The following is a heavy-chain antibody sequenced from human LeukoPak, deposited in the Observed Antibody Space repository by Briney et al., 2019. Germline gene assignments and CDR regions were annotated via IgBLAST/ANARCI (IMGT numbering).Heavy chain of an antibody. CDR2: IDPGDSKS. D-gene: IGHD5-18*01. CDR1: GYSFTNYW. Sequence: GESLKISCKGSGYSFTNYWIGWVRQLPGKGLEWMGIIDPGDSKSRYSPSSQGQVTISADKSISTAYLQWSSLKSSDTAMYYCARLPYSYGYQGAFDIWGQGTMVTVSS. J-gene: IGHJ3*02. V-gene: IGHV5-51*01. CDR3: ARLPYSYGYQGAFDI.